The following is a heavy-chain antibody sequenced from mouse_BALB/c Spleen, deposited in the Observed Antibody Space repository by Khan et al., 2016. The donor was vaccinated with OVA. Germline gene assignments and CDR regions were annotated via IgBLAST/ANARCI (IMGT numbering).Heavy chain of an antibody. CDR3: ARPPYFSYVMVY. J-gene: IGHJ4*01. Sequence: LVESGPELKKPGETVKISCKASGYTFTHYGMNWVKQAPGKGLKWMGWINTYTGEPTYADDFKGRFAFSLETSASTAYLQINNLKTEDTATXFCARPPYFSYVMVYWGQGTSVTVSS. D-gene: IGHD2-10*01. V-gene: IGHV9-3-1*01. CDR2: INTYTGEP. CDR1: GYTFTHYG.